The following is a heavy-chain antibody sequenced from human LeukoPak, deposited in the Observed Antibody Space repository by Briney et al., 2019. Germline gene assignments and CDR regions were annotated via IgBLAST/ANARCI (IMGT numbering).Heavy chain of an antibody. CDR1: GFTFSSYA. V-gene: IGHV3-23*01. D-gene: IGHD2-21*02. CDR2: ISGSGGST. J-gene: IGHJ2*01. CDR3: AKFHSPGRVTHFYWYFDL. Sequence: PGESLRLSCAASGFTFSSYAMSWVRQAPGKGLEWVSTISGSGGSTDYAGSVKGRFTLSRDNSKNTLFLQVNSLRADDTAVYYCAKFHSPGRVTHFYWYFDLWGRGTLVTVSS.